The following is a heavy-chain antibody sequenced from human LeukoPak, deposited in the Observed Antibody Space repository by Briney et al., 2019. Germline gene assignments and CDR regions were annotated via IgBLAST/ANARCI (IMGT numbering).Heavy chain of an antibody. CDR3: ARRVGPAEMVGNGEACDF. Sequence: GESLKTSLQGSGYSFATYWIGGARQMPRKGLEWMGIIYPADSDTRYSPSFQGQVTISADKSIRNAYLQWSSLKATDTAMCYCARRVGPAEMVGNGEACDFWGWGTLVTVSS. D-gene: IGHD2-2*01. J-gene: IGHJ4*02. CDR1: GYSFATYW. CDR2: IYPADSDT. V-gene: IGHV5-51*01.